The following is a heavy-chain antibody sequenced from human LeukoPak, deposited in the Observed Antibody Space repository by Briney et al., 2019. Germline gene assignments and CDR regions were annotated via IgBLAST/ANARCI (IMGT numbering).Heavy chain of an antibody. CDR1: GFIVSNNH. V-gene: IGHV3-66*02. J-gene: IGHJ5*02. Sequence: PGGSLRLSCAASGFIVSNNHMSWVRQAPGKGLEWVSLTYTDTSAYYADSVKGRFTISRDNSKNTLNLQMNSLRVEDTAAYYCARESWGPVGPWGQGTLVTVSS. CDR3: ARESWGPVGP. CDR2: TYTDTSA. D-gene: IGHD7-27*01.